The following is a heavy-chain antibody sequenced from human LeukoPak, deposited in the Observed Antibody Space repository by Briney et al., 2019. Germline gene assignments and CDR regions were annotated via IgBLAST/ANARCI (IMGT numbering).Heavy chain of an antibody. D-gene: IGHD2-15*01. Sequence: GASVKVSCKPSGGTFSSYTVSWVRQAPGQGLEWMGGIIPIFGTANYAQKFQGRVTITTDESTSTAYMELSSLRSEDTAVYYCATPKDCSGGSCPFDYWGQGTLVTVSS. V-gene: IGHV1-69*05. CDR2: IIPIFGTA. J-gene: IGHJ4*02. CDR3: ATPKDCSGGSCPFDY. CDR1: GGTFSSYT.